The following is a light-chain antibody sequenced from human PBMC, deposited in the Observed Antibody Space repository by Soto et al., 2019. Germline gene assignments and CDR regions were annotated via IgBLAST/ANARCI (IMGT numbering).Light chain of an antibody. J-gene: IGLJ2*01. Sequence: QAVVTQPPSVSGAPGQRVTISCTGSTSNIGAGYDVHWYQHLPGTAPKLLIYANTYRPSGVPDRFSGSKSGTSASLAITGLQAEDEADYYGQSSDNSLSGAGVFGGGTKLAVL. CDR1: TSNIGAGYD. CDR3: QSSDNSLSGAGV. V-gene: IGLV1-40*01. CDR2: ANT.